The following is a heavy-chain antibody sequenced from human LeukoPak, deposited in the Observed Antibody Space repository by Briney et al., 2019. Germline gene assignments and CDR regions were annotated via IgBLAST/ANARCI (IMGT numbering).Heavy chain of an antibody. D-gene: IGHD2-15*01. V-gene: IGHV4-4*07. J-gene: IGHJ4*02. CDR2: IYTSGGT. CDR3: ARDRGYCSGGSCYYFDY. CDR1: GGSISSYY. Sequence: PSETLSLTCTVSGGSISSYYWSWIRQPAGKGLEWIGRIYTSGGTNYNPSLKSRVTMSVDTSKNQFSLKLSSVTAADTAVYYCARDRGYCSGGSCYYFDYWGQGTLVTVSS.